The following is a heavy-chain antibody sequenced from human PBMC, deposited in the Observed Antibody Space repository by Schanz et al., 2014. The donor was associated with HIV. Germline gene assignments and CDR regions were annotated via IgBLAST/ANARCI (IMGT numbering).Heavy chain of an antibody. V-gene: IGHV3-33*08. Sequence: QVQLVESGGGVVQPGRSLRLSCAASGFTFSTCGMHWVRQAPGKGLEWVAVVLYDGSKTSYTDSVKGRFTISKDNSKNTLYLQMNSLRFEDTAMYYCVREGTLLYRGGDALDLWGQGTMVTVSS. D-gene: IGHD2-2*02. CDR2: VLYDGSKT. CDR1: GFTFSTCG. CDR3: VREGTLLYRGGDALDL. J-gene: IGHJ3*01.